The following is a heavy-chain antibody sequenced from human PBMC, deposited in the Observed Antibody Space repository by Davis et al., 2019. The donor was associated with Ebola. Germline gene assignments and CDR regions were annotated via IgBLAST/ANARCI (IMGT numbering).Heavy chain of an antibody. Sequence: GESLKISCAASGFIFDSYAMNWVRQPPGKGLEWVSSISARSGNTFTADSVKGRFFISRDNSNNMLYLQMNSLRPEDTALYYCAKDDYLQRWGGFDIWGQGTMVTVSS. D-gene: IGHD3-16*01. CDR3: AKDDYLQRWGGFDI. CDR2: ISARSGNT. J-gene: IGHJ3*02. V-gene: IGHV3-23*01. CDR1: GFIFDSYA.